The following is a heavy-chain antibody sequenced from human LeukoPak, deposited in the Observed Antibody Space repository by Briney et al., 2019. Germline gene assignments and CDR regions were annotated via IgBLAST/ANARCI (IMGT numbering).Heavy chain of an antibody. CDR3: AREDVDITVATSGAFDI. CDR1: GFTFSDYY. V-gene: IGHV3-74*01. D-gene: IGHD6-19*01. Sequence: GGSLRLSCAASGFTFSDYYMSWIRQAPGKGLVWVSRIISDGSSTNYADSVKGRFTISRDNAKNTLHLQMNSLRAEDTALYYCAREDVDITVATSGAFDIWGQGTMVTVSS. J-gene: IGHJ3*02. CDR2: IISDGSST.